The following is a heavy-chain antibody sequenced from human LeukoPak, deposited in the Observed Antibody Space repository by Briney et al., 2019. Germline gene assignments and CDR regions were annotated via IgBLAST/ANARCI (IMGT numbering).Heavy chain of an antibody. D-gene: IGHD6-6*01. Sequence: SETLSLTCAVYGGSFGGYYWNWIRQPPGKGLEWIGEINQSGNTNYNPSLKGRVTISVDTSKSQFSLKVTSVTAADTAVYFCARNSAYSSSSGTNLWGQGTLVTVSS. CDR3: ARNSAYSSSSGTNL. J-gene: IGHJ4*02. V-gene: IGHV4-34*01. CDR2: INQSGNT. CDR1: GGSFGGYY.